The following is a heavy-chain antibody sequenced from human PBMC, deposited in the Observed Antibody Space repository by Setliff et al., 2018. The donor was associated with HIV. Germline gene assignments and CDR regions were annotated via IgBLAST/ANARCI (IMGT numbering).Heavy chain of an antibody. CDR2: INPNSGVT. CDR3: ARLSGDNSGQPYYYYMDV. V-gene: IGHV1-2*02. CDR1: DYTFTNY. J-gene: IGHJ6*03. D-gene: IGHD3-22*01. Sequence: GASVKVSCKASDYTFTNYMHWVRQAPGQGLEWMGWINPNSGVTNYAQKFQGRVTMTRDTSISTAYMELSSLRFEDTAMYYCARLSGDNSGQPYYYYMDVWGKGTTVTVSS.